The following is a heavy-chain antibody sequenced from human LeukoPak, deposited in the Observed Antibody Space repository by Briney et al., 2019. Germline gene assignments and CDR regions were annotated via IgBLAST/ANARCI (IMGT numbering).Heavy chain of an antibody. V-gene: IGHV4-39*07. J-gene: IGHJ3*02. Sequence: SETLSLTCTVSGGSISSSSYYWGWIRQPPGKGLEWIGSIYYSGNTYYNLSLKSRLTISVDTSKNQFSLKLNSVTAADTATYYCARRTDDAFDIWGQGTMVTVSS. CDR2: IYYSGNT. CDR3: ARRTDDAFDI. CDR1: GGSISSSSYY.